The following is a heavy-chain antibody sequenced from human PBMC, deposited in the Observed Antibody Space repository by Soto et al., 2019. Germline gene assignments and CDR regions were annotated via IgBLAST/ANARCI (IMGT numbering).Heavy chain of an antibody. CDR2: IYPGDSDT. CDR3: ARHDSPSVIYYYYGMDV. V-gene: IGHV5-51*01. Sequence: PGESLKISCKGSGYSFTSYWIGWLRQMPGKGLEWMGIIYPGDSDTRYSPSFQGQVTISADKSISTAYLQWSSLKASDTAIYYCARHDSPSVIYYYYGMDVWGQGTTVTVSS. CDR1: GYSFTSYW. J-gene: IGHJ6*02. D-gene: IGHD2-15*01.